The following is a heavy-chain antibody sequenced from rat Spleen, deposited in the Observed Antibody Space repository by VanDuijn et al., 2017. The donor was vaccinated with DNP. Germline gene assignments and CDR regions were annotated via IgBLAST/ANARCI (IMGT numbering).Heavy chain of an antibody. D-gene: IGHD1-7*01. V-gene: IGHV2-6*01. CDR2: ISSGGST. Sequence: QVQLKESGPGLVQPSQTLSLTCTVSGFSLTSYHVSWVRQPPEKGLEWIEAISSGGSTYYNSALKSRLSISRDTSKSQVFLKMNSLQTEDTAIYFCTRHTMALDYWGQGVMVTVSS. J-gene: IGHJ2*01. CDR1: GFSLTSYH. CDR3: TRHTMALDY.